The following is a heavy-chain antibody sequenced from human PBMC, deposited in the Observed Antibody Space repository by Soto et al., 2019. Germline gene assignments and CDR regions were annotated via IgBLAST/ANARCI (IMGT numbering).Heavy chain of an antibody. D-gene: IGHD3-16*02. J-gene: IGHJ3*02. CDR2: INHSGST. CDR1: GGSFSGYC. V-gene: IGHV4-34*01. Sequence: SETLSLTCAVYGGSFSGYCWSWIRQPPGKGLEWIGEINHSGSTNYNPSLKSRVTISVDTSKNQFSLKLSSVTAADTAVYYCARAYYYDYIWGSYRSPTHDAFDIWGQGTMVTVSS. CDR3: ARAYYYDYIWGSYRSPTHDAFDI.